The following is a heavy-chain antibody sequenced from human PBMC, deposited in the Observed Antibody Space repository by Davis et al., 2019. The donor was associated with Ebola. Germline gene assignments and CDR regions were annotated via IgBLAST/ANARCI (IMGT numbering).Heavy chain of an antibody. CDR3: AREGMYYDFWSGYSYYYYMDV. Sequence: PSETLSLTCAVYGGFVSGYYWSWIRQPPGKGLEWIGEINHSGSTNYNPSLKSRVTISVDTSKNQFSLKLSSVTAADTAVYYCAREGMYYDFWSGYSYYYYMDVWGKGTTVTVSS. CDR1: GGFVSGYY. V-gene: IGHV4-34*01. J-gene: IGHJ6*03. D-gene: IGHD3-3*01. CDR2: INHSGST.